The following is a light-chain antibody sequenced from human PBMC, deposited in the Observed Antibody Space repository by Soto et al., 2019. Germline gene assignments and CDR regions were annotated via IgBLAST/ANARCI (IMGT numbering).Light chain of an antibody. Sequence: QSVLTQPPSASGTPGQRVTTSCSGSSSNIGSNYVYWYQQLPGTAPKLLIYRNNQRPSGVPDRFSGSKSGTSASLAISGLRSEDEADYYCAAWDDSLSGAGVFGTGTKVTVL. V-gene: IGLV1-47*01. J-gene: IGLJ1*01. CDR1: SSNIGSNY. CDR2: RNN. CDR3: AAWDDSLSGAGV.